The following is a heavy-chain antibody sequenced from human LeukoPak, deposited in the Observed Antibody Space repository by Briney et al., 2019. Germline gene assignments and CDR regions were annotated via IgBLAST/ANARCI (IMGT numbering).Heavy chain of an antibody. CDR2: MNPNSGNT. CDR3: ASDLSSRRFDP. CDR1: GYTFASYD. Sequence: ASVKVSCKASGYTFASYDINWVRQATGQGLEWMGWMNPNSGNTGYAQKFQGRVTMTRNTSISTAYMELSSLRSEYTAAYYCASDLSSRRFDPWGQGTLVTVSS. J-gene: IGHJ5*02. D-gene: IGHD3/OR15-3a*01. V-gene: IGHV1-8*01.